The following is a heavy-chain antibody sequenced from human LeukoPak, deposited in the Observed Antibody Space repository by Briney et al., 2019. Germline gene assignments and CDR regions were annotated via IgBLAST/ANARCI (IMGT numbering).Heavy chain of an antibody. D-gene: IGHD3-10*01. V-gene: IGHV3-64D*06. CDR3: VKGGYYGSGSYYTSFDY. CDR1: GFTFSSYA. Sequence: PGGSLRLSCPASGFTFSSYAMHWVRQAPGKGLEYVSAISSNGGSTYYADSVKGRFTISRDNSKNTLYLQMSSLRAEDTAVYYCVKGGYYGSGSYYTSFDYWGQGTLVTVSS. J-gene: IGHJ4*02. CDR2: ISSNGGST.